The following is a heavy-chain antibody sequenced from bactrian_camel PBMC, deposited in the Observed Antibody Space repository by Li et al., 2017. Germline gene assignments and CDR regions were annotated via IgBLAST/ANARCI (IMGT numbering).Heavy chain of an antibody. CDR1: GFAFSTYY. CDR2: IYSDGNT. J-gene: IGHJ4*01. CDR3: AADGPLITR. V-gene: IGHV3-2*01. Sequence: QVQLVESGGGLVQPGRSLRLSCAASGFAFSTYYSTWIRQAPGKGLEWVASIYSDGNTTYTDSVKGRFTISRDNAEKAIILRMSSLTPEDTAMYYCAADGPLITRGARGPRSPSP. D-gene: IGHD1*01.